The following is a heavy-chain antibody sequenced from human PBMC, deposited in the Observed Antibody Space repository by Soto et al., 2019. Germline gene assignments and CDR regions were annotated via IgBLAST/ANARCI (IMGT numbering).Heavy chain of an antibody. J-gene: IGHJ6*02. Sequence: ASGKVSCNASGYTFTTPSMHWVRHVPGQSLEWMGWINGGTGQTKHSQRFQGRVNITRDTSASTAYMDLSSLRSEDTAVYYCARGKGMEENYYYYGLDIWGQGTTVTVS. CDR2: INGGTGQT. V-gene: IGHV1-3*01. D-gene: IGHD1-1*01. CDR1: GYTFTTPS. CDR3: ARGKGMEENYYYYGLDI.